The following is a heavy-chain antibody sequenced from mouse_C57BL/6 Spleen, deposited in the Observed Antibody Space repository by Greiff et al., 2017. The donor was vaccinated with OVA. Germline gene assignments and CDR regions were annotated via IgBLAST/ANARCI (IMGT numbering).Heavy chain of an antibody. CDR2: ISSGSSTI. D-gene: IGHD1-1*01. V-gene: IGHV5-17*01. CDR1: GFTFSDYG. J-gene: IGHJ2*01. Sequence: EVKLVESGGGLVKPGGSLKLSCAASGFTFSDYGMHWVRQAPEKGLEWVAYISSGSSTIYYADTVKGRFTISRDNAKNTLFLQMTSLRSEDTAMYYCARRYDYYGSSYAFDYWGQGTTLTVSS. CDR3: ARRYDYYGSSYAFDY.